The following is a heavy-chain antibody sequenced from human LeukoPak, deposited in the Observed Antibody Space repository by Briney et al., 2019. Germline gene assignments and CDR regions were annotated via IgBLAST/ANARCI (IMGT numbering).Heavy chain of an antibody. CDR3: ANGVNYYDSSGYFPIDY. V-gene: IGHV3-30*02. CDR2: IRYDGSNK. CDR1: GFTFSSYG. Sequence: GESLRLSCAASGFTFSSYGMHWVRQAPGKGLEWVAFIRYDGSNKYYADSVKGRFTISRDNSKNTLYLQMNSLRAEDTAVYYCANGVNYYDSSGYFPIDYWGQGTLVTVSS. D-gene: IGHD3-22*01. J-gene: IGHJ4*02.